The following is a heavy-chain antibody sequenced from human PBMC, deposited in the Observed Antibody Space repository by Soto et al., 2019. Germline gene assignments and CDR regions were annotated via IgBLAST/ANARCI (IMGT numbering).Heavy chain of an antibody. CDR1: GFTFSAYW. CDR2: TNTDGTAT. CDR3: TRGHYYGMDV. Sequence: GGSRRLSCAASGFTFSAYWMHWVRQAPGKGLVWVSRTNTDGTATTYADSVEGRFTISRDNAKNMLYLQMNSLRAEDTAVYYCTRGHYYGMDVWGQGTTVTVSS. V-gene: IGHV3-74*03. J-gene: IGHJ6*02.